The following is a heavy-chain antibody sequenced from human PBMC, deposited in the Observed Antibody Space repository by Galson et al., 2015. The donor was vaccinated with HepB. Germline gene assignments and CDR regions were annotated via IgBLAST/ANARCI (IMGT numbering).Heavy chain of an antibody. CDR1: GGTFSSYA. Sequence: SVKVSCKASGGTFSSYAISWVRQAPGQGLEWMGGIIPILGIANYAQKFQGRVTITADKSTSTAYMELSSLRSEDTAVYYCARVRYYDSSGYYYLFDYWGQGTLVTVSS. CDR2: IIPILGIA. J-gene: IGHJ4*02. CDR3: ARVRYYDSSGYYYLFDY. D-gene: IGHD3-22*01. V-gene: IGHV1-69*10.